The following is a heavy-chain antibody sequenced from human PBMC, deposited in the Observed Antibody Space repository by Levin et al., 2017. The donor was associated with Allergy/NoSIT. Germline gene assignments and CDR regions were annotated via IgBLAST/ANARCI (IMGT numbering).Heavy chain of an antibody. CDR1: GFTFSSYS. D-gene: IGHD5-18*01. Sequence: GESLKISCAASGFTFSSYSMNWVRQAPGKGLEWVSSISSSSSYIYYADSVKGRFTISRDNAKNSLYLQMNSLRAEDTAVYYCASGYSYGWDYWGQGTLVTVSS. V-gene: IGHV3-21*01. CDR2: ISSSSSYI. CDR3: ASGYSYGWDY. J-gene: IGHJ4*02.